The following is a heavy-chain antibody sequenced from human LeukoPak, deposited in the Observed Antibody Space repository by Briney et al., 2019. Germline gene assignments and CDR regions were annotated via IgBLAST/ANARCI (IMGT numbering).Heavy chain of an antibody. CDR2: INPSGGST. J-gene: IGHJ4*02. Sequence: ASVKVSCKASGYTFTSDHMHWVRQAPGQGLEWMGIINPSGGSTSYAQKFQGRVTMTRDMSTSTVYMELSSLRSEDTAVYYCARETYAEYSSSPDPYYFDYWGQGTLVTVSS. CDR3: ARETYAEYSSSPDPYYFDY. CDR1: GYTFTSDH. V-gene: IGHV1-46*01. D-gene: IGHD6-6*01.